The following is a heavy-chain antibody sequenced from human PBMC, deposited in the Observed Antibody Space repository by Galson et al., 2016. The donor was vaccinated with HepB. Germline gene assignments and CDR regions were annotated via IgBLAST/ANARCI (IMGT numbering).Heavy chain of an antibody. J-gene: IGHJ3*02. Sequence: PLSLTCTVSGGSISSSSYYWGWIRQSPGKGLEWIGYINHSGTTYYNPSLSSRAAISVDTSKNQFSLGVSSVTAADTAVYYCARVSGNAFDIWGHGTMVTVSS. V-gene: IGHV4-31*03. CDR3: ARVSGNAFDI. CDR2: INHSGTT. CDR1: GGSISSSSYY.